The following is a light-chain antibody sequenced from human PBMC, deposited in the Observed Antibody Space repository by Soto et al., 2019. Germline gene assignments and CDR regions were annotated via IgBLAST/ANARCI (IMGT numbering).Light chain of an antibody. V-gene: IGKV1-5*03. Sequence: ETQMTQSPSTLSASVGDRVTITCRASQSISSWLAWYQQKPGKAPKLLIYKASTLESGVPSRFSGSGSGTEFTLTISSLQPDDFGTYYCQQYYNYFRTFGQGTKVDI. CDR1: QSISSW. J-gene: IGKJ1*01. CDR3: QQYYNYFRT. CDR2: KAS.